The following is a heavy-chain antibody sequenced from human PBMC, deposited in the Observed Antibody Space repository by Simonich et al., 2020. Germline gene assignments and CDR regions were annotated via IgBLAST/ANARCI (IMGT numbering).Heavy chain of an antibody. CDR2: IYHSGTT. D-gene: IGHD6-13*01. J-gene: IGHJ6*02. CDR1: GYSISRGYY. CDR3: ARVGYSNYYYYGMDV. Sequence: QVQLQESGPGLVKPSETLSLTCAVSGYSISRGYYWGWIRQPPGKGLEWIGSIYHSGTTYYNPSRKSRVTISVDTSKNQFSLKLSSVTAADTAVYYCARVGYSNYYYYGMDVWGQGTTVTVSS. V-gene: IGHV4-38-2*01.